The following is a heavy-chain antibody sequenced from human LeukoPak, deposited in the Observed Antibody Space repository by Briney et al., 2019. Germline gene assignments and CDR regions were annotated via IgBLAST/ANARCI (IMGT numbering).Heavy chain of an antibody. CDR3: ARASPYASYDY. CDR1: GFTFSDYY. V-gene: IGHV3-11*06. Sequence: GRSLRLSCAASGFTFSDYYMSWIRQAPGKGLGWVSYISSSSSYTNYADSVKGRFTISRDNAKNSLYLKMNSLRAEDTAVYYCARASPYASYDYWGQGTLVTVFS. J-gene: IGHJ4*02. D-gene: IGHD3-16*01. CDR2: ISSSSSYT.